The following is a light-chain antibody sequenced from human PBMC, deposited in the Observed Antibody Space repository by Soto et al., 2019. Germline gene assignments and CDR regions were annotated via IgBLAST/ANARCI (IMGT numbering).Light chain of an antibody. Sequence: EIVMTQSPATLSVSPGGRATLSCRASQSVSSNLAWYRQRPGQPPRLLIYGASTRATGIPARFSGSGSVTEFTLTISSLQSEDSAFYYCQQYHHWPPLTFGGGTKVEIK. V-gene: IGKV3D-15*01. CDR1: QSVSSN. CDR2: GAS. J-gene: IGKJ4*01. CDR3: QQYHHWPPLT.